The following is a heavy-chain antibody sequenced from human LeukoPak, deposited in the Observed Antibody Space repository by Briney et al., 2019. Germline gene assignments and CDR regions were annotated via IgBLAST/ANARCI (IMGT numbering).Heavy chain of an antibody. CDR1: GFTFSSYA. V-gene: IGHV3-30-3*01. CDR2: ISYDGNNK. D-gene: IGHD4-17*01. Sequence: GRSLRLSCAASGFTFSSYAMHWVRQAPGKGLDWVAVISYDGNNKYYADSVKDRFTISRDNAKNSLYLQMNSLRAEDTAVYYCARDHLYGDFFDYWGQGTLVTVSS. CDR3: ARDHLYGDFFDY. J-gene: IGHJ4*02.